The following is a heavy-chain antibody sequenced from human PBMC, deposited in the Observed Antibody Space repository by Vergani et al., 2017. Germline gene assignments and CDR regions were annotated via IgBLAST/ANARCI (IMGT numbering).Heavy chain of an antibody. CDR2: IKRGGSEE. CDR3: ASHEYGGDAY. CDR1: GFTFSKYW. J-gene: IGHJ4*02. D-gene: IGHD2/OR15-2a*01. Sequence: DVQLVQSGGGLIQPGGSLRLSCVVSGFTFSKYWMSWVRQAPGKGLEWVANIKRGGSEENYGDSVRGRFTISRDNAKNSVFLQMNSLRAEDTAVYYCASHEYGGDAYWGQGTLVTVSS. V-gene: IGHV3-7*01.